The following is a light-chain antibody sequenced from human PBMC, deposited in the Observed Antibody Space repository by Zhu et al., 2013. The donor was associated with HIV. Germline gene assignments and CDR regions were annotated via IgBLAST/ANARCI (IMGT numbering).Light chain of an antibody. CDR1: QSISNS. CDR2: DAS. J-gene: IGKJ1*01. Sequence: DIQXTQSPSTLSASVGDRVTLTCRASQSISNSLAWYQQKPGKAPKLLIYDASSLETGVPPRFSGSGSGTEFTLIIHSLQPDDFATYYCHQYDSYSSTFGQGTRVDVK. V-gene: IGKV1-5*01. CDR3: HQYDSYSST.